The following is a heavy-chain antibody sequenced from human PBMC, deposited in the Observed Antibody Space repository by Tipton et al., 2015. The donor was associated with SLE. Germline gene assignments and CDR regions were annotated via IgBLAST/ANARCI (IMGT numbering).Heavy chain of an antibody. J-gene: IGHJ4*02. Sequence: TLSLTCMVSDDSVSSAYYWAWIRQPPGKGLQWIACIYRTGTTYVNPSLKSRVSMSMDTSNNRFSLTMTSLTVADTAVYYCARSWSGRRELDYWGPGTLVTVSS. CDR3: ARSWSGRRELDY. CDR2: IYRTGTT. CDR1: DDSVSSAYY. V-gene: IGHV4-38-2*02. D-gene: IGHD3-10*01.